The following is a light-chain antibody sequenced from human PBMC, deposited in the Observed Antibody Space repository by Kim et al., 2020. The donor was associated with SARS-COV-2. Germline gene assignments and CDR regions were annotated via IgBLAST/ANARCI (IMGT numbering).Light chain of an antibody. CDR3: QQHDIYPLT. Sequence: AAVGDRVTITCRASQGISNGLAWYQQRPGKAPKRLMYNASKLETGVPSTFSGSGSGTEFTLTISSLQPDDFATYYCQQHDIYPLTFGQGTRLEIK. J-gene: IGKJ1*01. V-gene: IGKV1-17*01. CDR2: NAS. CDR1: QGISNG.